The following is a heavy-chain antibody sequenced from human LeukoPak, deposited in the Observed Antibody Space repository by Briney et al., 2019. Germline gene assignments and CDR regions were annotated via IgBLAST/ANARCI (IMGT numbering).Heavy chain of an antibody. D-gene: IGHD6-13*01. V-gene: IGHV1-69*13. CDR2: IIPIFGTA. Sequence: GASVMVSCKASGGTFSSYAISWVRQAPGQGLEWMGGIIPIFGTANYAQKFQGRVTITADESTSTAYMELSSLRSEDTAVYYCASGGSGYSSSWYCIDYWGQGTLVTVSS. CDR1: GGTFSSYA. J-gene: IGHJ4*02. CDR3: ASGGSGYSSSWYCIDY.